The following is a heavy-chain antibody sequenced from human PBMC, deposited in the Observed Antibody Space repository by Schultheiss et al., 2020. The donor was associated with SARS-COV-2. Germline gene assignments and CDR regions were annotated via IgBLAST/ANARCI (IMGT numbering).Heavy chain of an antibody. Sequence: GGSLRLSCAASGFTFSSYSMNWVRQAPGKGLEWVAIISYDGSNKYYADSVKDRFPISRDNSKNTLYLQMNSLRAEDTAVYYCARGPYTAMAGDGMDVWGQGTTVTVSS. CDR1: GFTFSSYS. CDR2: ISYDGSNK. D-gene: IGHD5-18*01. J-gene: IGHJ6*02. CDR3: ARGPYTAMAGDGMDV. V-gene: IGHV3-30*03.